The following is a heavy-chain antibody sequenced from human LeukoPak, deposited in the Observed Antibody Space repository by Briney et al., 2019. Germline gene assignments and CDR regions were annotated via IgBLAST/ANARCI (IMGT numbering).Heavy chain of an antibody. CDR3: TTHSSSSNSWYYYYGMDV. CDR1: GFTFSNAW. J-gene: IGHJ6*02. Sequence: GGSLRLSCAASGFTFSNAWMNWVRQAPGKGLEWVGRIKSKTDGGTTDYAAPVKGRFTISRDDSKNTLYLQMNSLKTEDTAVYYCTTHSSSSNSWYYYYGMDVWSQGTTVTVSS. V-gene: IGHV3-15*07. CDR2: IKSKTDGGTT. D-gene: IGHD6-6*01.